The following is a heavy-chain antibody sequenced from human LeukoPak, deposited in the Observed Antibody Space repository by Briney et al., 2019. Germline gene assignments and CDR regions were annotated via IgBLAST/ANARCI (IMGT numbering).Heavy chain of an antibody. CDR1: GFTFDDYA. Sequence: PGRSLRLSCVASGFTFDDYAMHWVRQPPGKGLEWVSGINWNSGSVGYADSVKGRFTISRDNAKNSLSLQMNGLGVEDTALYYCAKDRNYRDLDSLDIWGQGTMVTVSS. J-gene: IGHJ3*02. D-gene: IGHD4-11*01. CDR3: AKDRNYRDLDSLDI. CDR2: INWNSGSV. V-gene: IGHV3-9*01.